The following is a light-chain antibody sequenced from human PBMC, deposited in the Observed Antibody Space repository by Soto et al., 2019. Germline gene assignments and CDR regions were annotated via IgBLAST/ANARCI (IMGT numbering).Light chain of an antibody. CDR1: QTISTF. Sequence: DIQMTQSPSSLSASVGDRVTITCRASQTISTFLNWYQKRPGKAPRLLIYGASTLQSGVPSRFNGSGSGTEFTLTIGSLQLEDFAIYSCQQGFSSPWTFGQGTKVEIK. V-gene: IGKV1-39*01. CDR3: QQGFSSPWT. J-gene: IGKJ1*01. CDR2: GAS.